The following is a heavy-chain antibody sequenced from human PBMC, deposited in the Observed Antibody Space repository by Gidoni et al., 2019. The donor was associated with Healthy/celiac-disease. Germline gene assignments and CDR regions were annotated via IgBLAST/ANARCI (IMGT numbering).Heavy chain of an antibody. D-gene: IGHD1-26*01. CDR3: AKDAWELLSRFDY. CDR2: ISGSGGST. Sequence: EVKLLESGGGLVQPGGSLRLSCAASGFTFRSDAMSWVRPAPGKGMEWVSAISGSGGSTYYADSVKGRCTISRDNSNNTLYLQMNSLGAEDTAVYYCAKDAWELLSRFDYWGQGTLVTVSS. V-gene: IGHV3-23*01. CDR1: GFTFRSDA. J-gene: IGHJ4*02.